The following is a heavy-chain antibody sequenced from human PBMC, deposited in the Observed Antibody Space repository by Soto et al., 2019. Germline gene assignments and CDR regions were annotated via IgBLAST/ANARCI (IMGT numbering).Heavy chain of an antibody. V-gene: IGHV3-23*01. CDR1: GFTFSSYA. CDR3: AKDSLRFLEWLLYFDF. Sequence: PGGSLRLSCAASGFTFSSYAMSWVRQAPGKGLEWVSAISGSGGSTYYADSVKGRFTISRDNSKNTLYLQMNSLRAEDTAVYYCAKDSLRFLEWLLYFDFWGQGTLVTVSS. D-gene: IGHD3-3*01. J-gene: IGHJ4*02. CDR2: ISGSGGST.